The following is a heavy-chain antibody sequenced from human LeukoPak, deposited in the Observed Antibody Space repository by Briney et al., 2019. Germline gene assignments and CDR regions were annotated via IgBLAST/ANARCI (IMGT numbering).Heavy chain of an antibody. CDR3: AREEGNSKPFDY. CDR1: GFTFSSYA. D-gene: IGHD1-7*01. CDR2: ISSSSSYI. Sequence: GGSLRLSCAASGFTFSSYAMGWVRQAPGKGLEWVSSISSSSSYIYYADSVKGRFTISRDNAKNSLYLQMNSLRAEDTAVYYCAREEGNSKPFDYWGQGTLVTVSS. J-gene: IGHJ4*02. V-gene: IGHV3-21*01.